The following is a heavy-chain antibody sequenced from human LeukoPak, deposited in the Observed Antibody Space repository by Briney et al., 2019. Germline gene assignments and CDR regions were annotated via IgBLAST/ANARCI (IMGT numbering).Heavy chain of an antibody. CDR3: ARGPSYGDYVYFDY. CDR2: INHSGST. V-gene: IGHV4-34*01. Sequence: SETLSLTCAVYGGSFSGYYWSWIRQPPGKGLEWIGEINHSGSTNYNPSLKSRVTISVDTSKNQFSLKLSSVTAADTAVYYCARGPSYGDYVYFDYWGQGTLVTVSS. J-gene: IGHJ4*02. D-gene: IGHD4-17*01. CDR1: GGSFSGYY.